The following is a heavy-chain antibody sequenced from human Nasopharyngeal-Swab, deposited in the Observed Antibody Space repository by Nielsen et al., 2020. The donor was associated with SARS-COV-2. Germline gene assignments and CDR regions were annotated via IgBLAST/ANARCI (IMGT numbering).Heavy chain of an antibody. J-gene: IGHJ4*02. Sequence: SGPTLVKPTETLTLTCTVSGFSLSNARMGVSWIRQPPGKALEWLAHIFSNDEKSYSTSLKSRLTISKDTTKSQVVLTMTNMDPVDTATYYCARSYCSGGSCLLDYWGQGTLVTVSS. CDR1: GFSLSNARMG. CDR3: ARSYCSGGSCLLDY. V-gene: IGHV2-26*01. D-gene: IGHD2-15*01. CDR2: IFSNDEK.